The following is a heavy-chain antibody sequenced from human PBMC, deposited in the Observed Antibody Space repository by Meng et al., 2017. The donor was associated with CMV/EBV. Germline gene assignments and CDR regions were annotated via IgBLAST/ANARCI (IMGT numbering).Heavy chain of an antibody. CDR2: SSWNSGSI. V-gene: IGHV3-9*01. CDR3: AKGGPSPIAAVGLVDY. Sequence: GGSLRLSCAASGFTFDDYAMHWVRQAPGKGLEWVSGSSWNSGSIGYADSVKGRFTISRDNAKNSLYLQMNSLRAEDTALYYCAKGGPSPIAAVGLVDYWGQGTLVTVSS. D-gene: IGHD6-13*01. CDR1: GFTFDDYA. J-gene: IGHJ4*02.